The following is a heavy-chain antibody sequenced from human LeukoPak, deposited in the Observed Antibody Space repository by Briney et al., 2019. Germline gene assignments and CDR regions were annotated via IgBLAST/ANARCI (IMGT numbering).Heavy chain of an antibody. CDR2: ISYSGST. CDR3: AKLQMTTIAMI. CDR1: GDSISSNGYY. Sequence: SSETLSLTCAVSGDSISSNGYYWGWIRQPPGKGLEWIGSISYSGSTYYNPSLKSRVTISLDTSRNHFSLRQSPVTAADTAIYYCAKLQMTTIAMIWGQGTLVIVSS. V-gene: IGHV4-39*01. J-gene: IGHJ4*02. D-gene: IGHD3-16*01.